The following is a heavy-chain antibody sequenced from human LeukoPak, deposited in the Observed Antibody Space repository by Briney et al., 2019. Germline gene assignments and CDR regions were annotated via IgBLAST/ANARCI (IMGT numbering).Heavy chain of an antibody. J-gene: IGHJ4*02. CDR3: AKGSSDY. V-gene: IGHV1-2*02. Sequence: ESSVPVSCKDSGYTFTGYYMLGVRQAPRQGLEWMGWINPNSGGTKYAQKFQGRVTMTRDTSISTAYMALSRLRSDDTAVYCCAKGSSDYWGQGTLVTVSS. CDR2: INPNSGGT. CDR1: GYTFTGYY.